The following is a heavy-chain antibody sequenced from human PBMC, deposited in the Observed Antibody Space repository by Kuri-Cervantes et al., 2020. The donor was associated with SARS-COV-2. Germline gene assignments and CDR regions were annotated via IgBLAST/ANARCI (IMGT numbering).Heavy chain of an antibody. CDR1: GFTFSSYA. CDR3: ARRTGYQLPDGWGWVGY. J-gene: IGHJ4*02. Sequence: LSLTCAASGFTFSSYAMHWVRQAPGKGLEWVAVISYDGSNKYYADSVKGRFTISRDNSKNTLYLQMNSLRAEDTAVYYCARRTGYQLPDGWGWVGYWGQGTLVTVSS. V-gene: IGHV3-30-3*01. D-gene: IGHD2-2*01. CDR2: ISYDGSNK.